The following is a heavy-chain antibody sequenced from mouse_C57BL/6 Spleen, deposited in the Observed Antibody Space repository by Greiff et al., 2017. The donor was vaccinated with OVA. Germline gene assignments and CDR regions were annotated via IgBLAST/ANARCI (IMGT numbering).Heavy chain of an antibody. J-gene: IGHJ2*01. V-gene: IGHV1-82*01. CDR1: GYAFSSSW. D-gene: IGHD2-2*01. CDR3: AREDGYDDGYFDY. Sequence: VQLQQSGPELVKPGASVKISCKASGYAFSSSWMNWVKQRPGKGLEWIGRIYPGDGDTKYNGKFKGKGTLTADKSSSTAYMQLSSLTSEDSAVYFCAREDGYDDGYFDYWGQGTTLTVSS. CDR2: IYPGDGDT.